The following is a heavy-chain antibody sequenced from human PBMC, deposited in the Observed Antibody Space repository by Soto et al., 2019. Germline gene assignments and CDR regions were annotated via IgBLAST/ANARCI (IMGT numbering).Heavy chain of an antibody. CDR1: GVTFSSYW. CDR2: IKQDGSEK. D-gene: IGHD3-9*01. J-gene: IGHJ4*02. Sequence: GGSLRLSCAASGVTFSSYWMSWVRQATGKGLEWVANIKQDGSEKYYVDSVKGRFTISRDNAKNSLYLQMNSLRAEDTAVYYCAKYFDWLYPEFDYWGQGTLVTVSS. V-gene: IGHV3-7*05. CDR3: AKYFDWLYPEFDY.